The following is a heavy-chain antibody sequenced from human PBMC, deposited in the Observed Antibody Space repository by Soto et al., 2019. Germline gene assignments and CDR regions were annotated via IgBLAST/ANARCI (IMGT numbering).Heavy chain of an antibody. D-gene: IGHD2-15*01. Sequence: GGSLRLSCAASGFTFDDYAMHWVRQAPGKGLEWVSGISWNSASIGYADSVKGRFTISRDNAKNSLYLQMSSPRTDDTALYYCARGYCSGGSCYLWYYGMDVWGQGTTVTVSS. CDR3: ARGYCSGGSCYLWYYGMDV. V-gene: IGHV3-9*01. J-gene: IGHJ6*02. CDR1: GFTFDDYA. CDR2: ISWNSASI.